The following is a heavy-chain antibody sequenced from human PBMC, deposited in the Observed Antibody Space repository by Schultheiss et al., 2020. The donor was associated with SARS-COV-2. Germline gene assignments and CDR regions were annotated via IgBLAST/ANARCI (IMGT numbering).Heavy chain of an antibody. CDR1: GFTFSSYE. V-gene: IGHV3-48*03. D-gene: IGHD1-1*01. CDR3: AKGITTRRFYYDTDV. Sequence: GGSLRLSCAASGFTFSSYELNWVRQAPGKGLEWISYITSSGSTIYYADSVKGRFTISRDNAKNSLYLQMNSLRAEDTAVYYCAKGITTRRFYYDTDVWGQGTTVTVSS. J-gene: IGHJ6*02. CDR2: ITSSGSTI.